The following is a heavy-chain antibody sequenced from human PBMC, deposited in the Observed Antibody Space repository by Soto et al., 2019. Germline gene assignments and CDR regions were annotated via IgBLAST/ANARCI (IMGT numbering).Heavy chain of an antibody. D-gene: IGHD2-15*01. CDR3: ARAGYCSGSSCYWFDY. CDR2: IIPIFGKP. V-gene: IGHV1-69*06. Sequence: QVQLVQSGAEVKKPGSSVKVSCKASGETFSSYAFSWVRQAPGQGLEWMGGIIPIFGKPSYAQRFQGRGTITADKSTSTVYMELSRLKSEDTAVYYCARAGYCSGSSCYWFDYWGQGTLVTASS. J-gene: IGHJ4*02. CDR1: GETFSSYA.